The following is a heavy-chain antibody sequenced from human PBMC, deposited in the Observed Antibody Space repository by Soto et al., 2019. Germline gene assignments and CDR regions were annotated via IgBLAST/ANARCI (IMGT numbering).Heavy chain of an antibody. J-gene: IGHJ4*02. CDR3: ASSRYDILTGYYFDY. CDR1: GFTFSSYS. Sequence: GGSLRLSCAASGFTFSSYSMNWVRQAPGKGQEWVSSISSSSSYIYYADSVKGRFTISRDNAKNSLYLQMNSLRAEDTAVYYCASSRYDILTGYYFDYWGQGTLVTVSS. CDR2: ISSSSSYI. D-gene: IGHD3-9*01. V-gene: IGHV3-21*01.